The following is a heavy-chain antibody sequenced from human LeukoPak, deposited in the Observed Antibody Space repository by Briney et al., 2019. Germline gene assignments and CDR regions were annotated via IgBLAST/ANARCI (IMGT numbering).Heavy chain of an antibody. J-gene: IGHJ4*02. Sequence: ASVKVSCKASGYTFTSYDINWVRQATGQGLEWMGWMNPNSGNTGYAQKFQGRVTITRNTSISTAYMELSSLRSEDTAVYYCARGNSGYPPLGYWGQGTLVTVSS. CDR3: ARGNSGYPPLGY. D-gene: IGHD3-22*01. V-gene: IGHV1-8*03. CDR1: GYTFTSYD. CDR2: MNPNSGNT.